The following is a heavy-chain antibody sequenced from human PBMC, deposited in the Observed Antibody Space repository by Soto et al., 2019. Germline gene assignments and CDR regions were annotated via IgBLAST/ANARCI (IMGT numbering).Heavy chain of an antibody. CDR2: TYHRGST. J-gene: IGHJ4*02. CDR3: ARIGGYHGPLDY. Sequence: PSETLSLTCSVSGVSISSYFWGWIRQAPGGGLEWIGYTYHRGSTNYSPSLKSRVAISLDTSENQFSLKVNSVTAADTAVYYCARIGGYHGPLDYWGQGTPVT. V-gene: IGHV4-59*01. CDR1: GVSISSYF. D-gene: IGHD6-25*01.